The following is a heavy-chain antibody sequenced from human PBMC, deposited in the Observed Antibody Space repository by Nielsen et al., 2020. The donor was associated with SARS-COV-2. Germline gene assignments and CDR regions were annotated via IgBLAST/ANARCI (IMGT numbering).Heavy chain of an antibody. CDR3: ATDLGLWSSSPPDY. D-gene: IGHD6-13*01. CDR2: ISYDGSNK. Sequence: GESLKISCAASGFTFSSYAMHWVRQAPGKGLEWVAVISYDGSNKYYADSVKGRFTISRDNSKNTLYLQMNSLRAEDTAVYYCATDLGLWSSSPPDYWGQGTLVTVSA. V-gene: IGHV3-30*04. J-gene: IGHJ4*02. CDR1: GFTFSSYA.